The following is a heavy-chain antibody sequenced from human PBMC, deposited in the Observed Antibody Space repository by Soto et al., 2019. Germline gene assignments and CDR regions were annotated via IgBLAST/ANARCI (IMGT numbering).Heavy chain of an antibody. D-gene: IGHD3-3*01. CDR1: GGSISSGGYY. CDR2: IYYSGST. CDR3: ARAPRNYDFWSGLPDYYYGMDV. J-gene: IGHJ6*02. Sequence: QVQLQESGPGLVKPSQTLSLTCTVSGGSISSGGYYLSWIRQHPGKGLEWIGYIYYSGSTYYNPSLKSRVTISVDTSKHQFSLKLSSVTAADTAVYYCARAPRNYDFWSGLPDYYYGMDVWGQETTVTVSS. V-gene: IGHV4-31*03.